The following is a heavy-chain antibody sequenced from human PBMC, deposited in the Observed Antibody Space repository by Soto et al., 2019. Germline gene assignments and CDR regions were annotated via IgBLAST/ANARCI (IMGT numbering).Heavy chain of an antibody. CDR3: ASHREDIVLMVYSREYYYMDG. CDR2: ITPFNGNT. V-gene: IGHV1-45*02. D-gene: IGHD2-8*01. Sequence: SVKVSCKASGYTFTYRYLHWVRQAPGQALEWMGWITPFNGNTNYAQKFQDRVTITRDRSMSTAYMELSSLRSEDTAMYYCASHREDIVLMVYSREYYYMDGWGKGTTVTVSS. CDR1: GYTFTYRY. J-gene: IGHJ6*03.